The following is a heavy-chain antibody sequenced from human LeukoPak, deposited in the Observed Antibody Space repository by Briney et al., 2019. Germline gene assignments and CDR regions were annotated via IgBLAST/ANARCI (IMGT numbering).Heavy chain of an antibody. Sequence: PGGSLRLSCAASGFTFSSYWMRWVRQAPGKGLEWVANIKQDGSEKYYVDSVKGRFTISRDNAKNSLYLQMNSLRAEDTAVYYCASYCSGGSCYSGKRYFDYWGQGTLVTVSS. J-gene: IGHJ4*02. CDR2: IKQDGSEK. D-gene: IGHD2-15*01. CDR1: GFTFSSYW. V-gene: IGHV3-7*01. CDR3: ASYCSGGSCYSGKRYFDY.